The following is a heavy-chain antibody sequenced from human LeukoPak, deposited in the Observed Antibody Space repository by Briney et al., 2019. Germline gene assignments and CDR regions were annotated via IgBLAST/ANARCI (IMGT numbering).Heavy chain of an antibody. D-gene: IGHD6-19*01. V-gene: IGHV3-23*01. J-gene: IGHJ4*02. CDR1: GFTFSSYA. CDR3: AKDYETEEYSSGGFDY. CDR2: ISGSGGST. Sequence: GGSLRLSCAASGFTFSSYAMSWVRQAPGKGLEWVSAISGSGGSTYYADSVKGRFTISRDNSKNTLYLQMNSLRAEDTAVYYCAKDYETEEYSSGGFDYWGQGTLVTVSS.